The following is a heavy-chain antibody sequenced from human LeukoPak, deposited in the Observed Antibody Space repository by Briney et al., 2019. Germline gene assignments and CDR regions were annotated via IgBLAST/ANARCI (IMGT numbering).Heavy chain of an antibody. D-gene: IGHD3-22*01. J-gene: IGHJ4*02. Sequence: PSETLSLTCTVSGGSISSYCWSWIRQPPGKGLEWIGYIYYSGSTNYNPSLKSRVTISVDTSKNQFSLKLSSVTAADTAVYYCARGGDYYDSSGYLDYWGQGTLVTVSS. V-gene: IGHV4-59*01. CDR1: GGSISSYC. CDR3: ARGGDYYDSSGYLDY. CDR2: IYYSGST.